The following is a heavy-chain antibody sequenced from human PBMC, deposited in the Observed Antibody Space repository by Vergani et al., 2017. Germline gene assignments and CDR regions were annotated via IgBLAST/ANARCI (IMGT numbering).Heavy chain of an antibody. CDR3: AKYATAISPRGHAFDI. D-gene: IGHD2-21*02. CDR2: ISGSVGST. Sequence: EVQLLESGGGLVQPGGSLRLSCAASGFTFSSYAMSWVRQAPGKGLEWVSAISGSVGSTYYADSVKGRFTISRDNSKNTLYLQMNSLRAEDTAVYYFAKYATAISPRGHAFDIWGQATMVTVYS. CDR1: GFTFSSYA. V-gene: IGHV3-23*01. J-gene: IGHJ3*02.